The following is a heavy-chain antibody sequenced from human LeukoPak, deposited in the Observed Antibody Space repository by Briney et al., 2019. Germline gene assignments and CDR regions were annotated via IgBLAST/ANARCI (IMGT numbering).Heavy chain of an antibody. V-gene: IGHV3-21*01. D-gene: IGHD3-9*01. CDR2: ISSSSSYI. CDR3: ASPLRYFDWLLNY. Sequence: GGSLRLSCAASGFTFSSYSMNWVRQAPGKGLEWVSSISSSSSYIYYADSVKGRFTISRDNAKNSLYLQMNSLRAEDTAVYYCASPLRYFDWLLNYWGQGTLVTVSS. CDR1: GFTFSSYS. J-gene: IGHJ4*02.